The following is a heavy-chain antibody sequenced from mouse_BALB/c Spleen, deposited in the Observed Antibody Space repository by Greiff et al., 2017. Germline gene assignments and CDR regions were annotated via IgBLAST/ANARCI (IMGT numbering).Heavy chain of an antibody. CDR3: AEQGLDYGYVQYYYAMDY. CDR2: IWGGGST. D-gene: IGHD1-2*01. V-gene: IGHV2-6-5*01. J-gene: IGHJ4*01. Sequence: QVHVKQSGPGLVAPSQSLSITCTVSGFSLTDYGVSWIRQPPGKGLEWLGVIWGGGSTYYNSALKSRLSISKDNSKSQVFLKMNSLQTDDTAMYYCAEQGLDYGYVQYYYAMDYWGQGTSVTVSS. CDR1: GFSLTDYG.